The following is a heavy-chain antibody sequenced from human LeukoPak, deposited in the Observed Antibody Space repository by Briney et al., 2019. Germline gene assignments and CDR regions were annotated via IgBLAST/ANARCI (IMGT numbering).Heavy chain of an antibody. CDR1: GFTFSSYE. CDR3: ARAGDYDFWSGTY. CDR2: ISSSGSTI. D-gene: IGHD3-3*01. V-gene: IGHV3-48*03. Sequence: GGSLRLSCAASGFTFSSYEMNWVRQAPGKGLEWVSYISSSGSTIYYADSVKGRFTTSRDNAKNSLYLQMNSLRAEDTAVYYCARAGDYDFWSGTYWGQGTLVAVSS. J-gene: IGHJ4*02.